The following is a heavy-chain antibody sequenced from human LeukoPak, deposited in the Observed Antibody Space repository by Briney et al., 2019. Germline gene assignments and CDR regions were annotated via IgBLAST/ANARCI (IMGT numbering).Heavy chain of an antibody. CDR3: ASRGWNGFFDY. J-gene: IGHJ4*02. V-gene: IGHV4-61*08. Sequence: SETLSLTCTVSGGSISSGDYYWSWIRQPPGKGLEWIGYIYYSGSTNYNPSLKSRVTISVDTSKNQFSLKLSSVTAADTAVYYCASRGWNGFFDYWGQGTLVTVSS. D-gene: IGHD1-1*01. CDR1: GGSISSGDYY. CDR2: IYYSGST.